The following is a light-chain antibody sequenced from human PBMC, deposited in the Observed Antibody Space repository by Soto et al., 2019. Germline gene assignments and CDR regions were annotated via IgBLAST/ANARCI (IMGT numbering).Light chain of an antibody. J-gene: IGKJ5*01. CDR3: QQYNNYVT. CDR2: GAS. CDR1: QSVSYN. Sequence: EIVMTQSPATLSVSPGERATLSCRASQSVSYNLAWYQHKPGQAPRLLIFGASTRATGIPARFSGSGSETEFIRTISSLQAEDFAVYYCQQYNNYVTFGQGTRLEIK. V-gene: IGKV3-15*01.